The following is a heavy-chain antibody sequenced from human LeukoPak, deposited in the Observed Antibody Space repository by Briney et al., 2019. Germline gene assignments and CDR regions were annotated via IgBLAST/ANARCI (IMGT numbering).Heavy chain of an antibody. D-gene: IGHD6-19*01. CDR2: ISGSGDST. J-gene: IGHJ4*02. Sequence: PGGSLRLSCAASGFTFTSYVMNWVRQAPGKRLEWVSAISGSGDSTYYADSVKGRFTISRDNSKNTLYLQMNSLRAEDTAVYYCARALRYSGAWFDLDYWGQGTLVTVSS. V-gene: IGHV3-23*01. CDR1: GFTFTSYV. CDR3: ARALRYSGAWFDLDY.